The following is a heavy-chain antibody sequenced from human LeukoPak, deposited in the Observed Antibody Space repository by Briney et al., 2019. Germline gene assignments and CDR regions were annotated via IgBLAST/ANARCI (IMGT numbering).Heavy chain of an antibody. D-gene: IGHD5-12*01. CDR1: GFNFSSFV. V-gene: IGHV3-33*01. CDR3: ARGPSAYPKCFDY. Sequence: GRSLRLSCAASGFNFSSFVMHWVRQAPGKGLEWVAVIWDDGSNKYYADSVKGRFTISRDNSKNTFYLQMNSLRAEDTAVYYCARGPSAYPKCFDYWGQGTLVTVSS. CDR2: IWDDGSNK. J-gene: IGHJ4*02.